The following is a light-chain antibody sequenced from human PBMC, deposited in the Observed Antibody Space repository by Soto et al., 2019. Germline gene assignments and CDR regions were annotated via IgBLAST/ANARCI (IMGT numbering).Light chain of an antibody. CDR2: QDS. V-gene: IGLV3-1*01. Sequence: SYELTQPPSVSVSPGQTASITCSGDKLGDKYACWYQQKPGQSPVLVIYQDSKRPSGIPERFSGSNSGNTATLTISGAPAMDEADYYCPAWDSSNVVFGGGTKLTVL. J-gene: IGLJ2*01. CDR1: KLGDKY. CDR3: PAWDSSNVV.